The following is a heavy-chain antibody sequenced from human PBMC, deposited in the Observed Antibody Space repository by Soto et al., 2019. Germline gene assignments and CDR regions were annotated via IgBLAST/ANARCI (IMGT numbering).Heavy chain of an antibody. CDR3: ARDGDSSSSYYYYGMDV. J-gene: IGHJ6*02. CDR2: INPNSGGT. D-gene: IGHD6-6*01. CDR1: GYTFTGYY. Sequence: ASVKVSCKASGYTFTGYYMHWVRQAPGQGLEWMGWINPNSGGTNYAQKFQGWVTMTRDTSISTAYMELSRLRSDDTAVYYCARDGDSSSSYYYYGMDVWGQGTTVTVS. V-gene: IGHV1-2*04.